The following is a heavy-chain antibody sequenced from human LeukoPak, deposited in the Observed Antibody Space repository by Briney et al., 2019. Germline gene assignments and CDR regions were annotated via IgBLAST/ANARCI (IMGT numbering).Heavy chain of an antibody. CDR2: ISSSSSYI. Sequence: GGSLRLSCAASGFTFSSYSMNWVRQAPGKGLEWVSSISSSSSYIYYADSVKGRFTISRDNAKNSLYLQMKSLRAEDTAVYYCARAGYYYDSSGPLDYWGQGTLVTVSS. CDR3: ARAGYYYDSSGPLDY. CDR1: GFTFSSYS. V-gene: IGHV3-21*01. J-gene: IGHJ4*02. D-gene: IGHD3-22*01.